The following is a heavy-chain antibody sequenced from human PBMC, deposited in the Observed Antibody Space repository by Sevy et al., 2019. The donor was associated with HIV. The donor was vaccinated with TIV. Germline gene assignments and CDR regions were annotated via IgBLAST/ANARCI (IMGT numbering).Heavy chain of an antibody. D-gene: IGHD2-15*01. Sequence: GGSLRLSCAASGFTLSNYAMSWVRQAPGKGLEWVSAISGSGGATYYGDSVKGRFTISRDNSKNTLYLQMNSLRAEDTAVHYRPKGAAIVVVVTASVDGPGGLFAYWGQGTLVTVPS. V-gene: IGHV3-23*01. CDR3: PKGAAIVVVVTASVDGPGGLFAY. J-gene: IGHJ4*02. CDR1: GFTLSNYA. CDR2: ISGSGGAT.